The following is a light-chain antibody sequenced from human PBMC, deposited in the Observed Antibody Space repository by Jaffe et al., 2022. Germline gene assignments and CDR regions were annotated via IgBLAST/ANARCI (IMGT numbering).Light chain of an antibody. CDR1: QSISSY. CDR2: AAS. J-gene: IGKJ1*01. CDR3: QQSYSTQGT. V-gene: IGKV1-39*01. Sequence: DIQMTQSPSSLSASVGDRVTITCRASQSISSYLNWYQQKPGKAPKLLIYAASSLQSGVPSRFSGSGSGTDFTLTISSLQPEDFATYYCQQSYSTQGTFGQGTKVEIK.